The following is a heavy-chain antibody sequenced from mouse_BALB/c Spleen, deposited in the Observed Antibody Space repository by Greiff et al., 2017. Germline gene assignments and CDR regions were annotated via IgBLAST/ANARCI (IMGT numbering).Heavy chain of an antibody. V-gene: IGHV7-3*02. CDR1: GFTFTDYY. J-gene: IGHJ2*01. CDR2: IRNKANGYTT. Sequence: EVKLVESGGGLVQPGGSLRLSCATSGFTFTDYYMSWVRQPPGKALEWLGFIRNKANGYTTEYSASVKGRFTISRDNSQSILYLQMNTLRAEDSATYYCARDGGLDYWGQGTTLTVSS. CDR3: ARDGGLDY.